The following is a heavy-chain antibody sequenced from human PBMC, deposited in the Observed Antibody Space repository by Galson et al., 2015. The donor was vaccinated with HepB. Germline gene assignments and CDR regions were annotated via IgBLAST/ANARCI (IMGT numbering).Heavy chain of an antibody. Sequence: SVKVSCKASGYTFTGYYIHWVRQAPGQGLEWVGRINPNNGGTHNAQKFQGRVTMTKDTSIYTAYMELRRLRSDDTAVYYCARGASNDCFGTGSGWLDPWGQGPLVTVSS. CDR3: ARGASNDCFGTGSGWLDP. V-gene: IGHV1-2*06. D-gene: IGHD3-10*01. CDR1: GYTFTGYY. CDR2: INPNNGGT. J-gene: IGHJ5*02.